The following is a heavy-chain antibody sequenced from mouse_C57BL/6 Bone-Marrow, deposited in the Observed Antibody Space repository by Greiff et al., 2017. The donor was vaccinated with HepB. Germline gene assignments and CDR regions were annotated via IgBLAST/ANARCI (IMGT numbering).Heavy chain of an antibody. CDR1: GFTFSDYG. Sequence: EVKVEESGGGLVKPGGSLKLSCAASGFTFSDYGMHWVRQAPEKGLEWVAYISSGSSTIYYADTVKGRFTISRDNAKNTLFLQMTSLRSEDTAMYYCARNGGPWYFDVWGTGTTVTVSS. J-gene: IGHJ1*03. D-gene: IGHD1-1*02. CDR2: ISSGSSTI. CDR3: ARNGGPWYFDV. V-gene: IGHV5-17*01.